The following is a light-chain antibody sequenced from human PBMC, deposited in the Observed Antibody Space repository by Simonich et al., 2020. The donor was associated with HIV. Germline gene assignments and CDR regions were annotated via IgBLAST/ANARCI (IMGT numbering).Light chain of an antibody. Sequence: DIVMTQSPDSLAVSLGERATINCQSSQSVFSSSKHKNYLAWYQQKPGQSPKPLIYWASTRESGVPDRFSGSGSGTDFTLTISGLQAADVAVYYCQQYYGAPITFGQGTRLEIK. CDR1: QSVFSSSKHKNY. J-gene: IGKJ5*01. CDR2: WAS. CDR3: QQYYGAPIT. V-gene: IGKV4-1*01.